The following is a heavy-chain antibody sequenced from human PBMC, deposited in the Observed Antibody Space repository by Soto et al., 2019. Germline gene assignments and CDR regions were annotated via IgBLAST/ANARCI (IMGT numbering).Heavy chain of an antibody. CDR3: ARAMDTAMASKDNWFDP. CDR2: ILYDENKR. Sequence: QVQLVESGGGVVQPGRSLRLSCAASGFTFRSYAMHWVRQAPGKGLEWVAVILYDENKRYYTDSVKGRFTISRDNSKNTLYLQVNSLRAEDTAVYYCARAMDTAMASKDNWFDPWGQGTLVTVSS. CDR1: GFTFRSYA. D-gene: IGHD5-18*01. V-gene: IGHV3-30-3*01. J-gene: IGHJ5*02.